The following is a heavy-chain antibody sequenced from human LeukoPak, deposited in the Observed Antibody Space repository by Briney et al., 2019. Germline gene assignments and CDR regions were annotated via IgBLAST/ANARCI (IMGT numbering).Heavy chain of an antibody. CDR2: ISSSSTYI. V-gene: IGHV3-21*01. CDR3: ARDYHTVASEASYFDY. J-gene: IGHJ4*02. CDR1: GFTFSSYS. Sequence: PGGSLRLSCAASGFTFSSYSMNWVRQAPGTGLEWVSSISSSSTYIYYGDSVKGRFTISRDNAKNSLYLQMNSLRAEDTALYYRARDYHTVASEASYFDYWGQGTLVTVSS. D-gene: IGHD4-23*01.